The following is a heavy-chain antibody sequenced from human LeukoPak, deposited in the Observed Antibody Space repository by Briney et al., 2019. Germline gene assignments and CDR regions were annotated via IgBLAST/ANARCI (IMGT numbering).Heavy chain of an antibody. J-gene: IGHJ4*02. CDR1: GFTISIFP. V-gene: IGHV3-30*04. CDR3: ARDLELSAVYYFDS. D-gene: IGHD3-3*01. Sequence: RSLRLSCEASGFTISIFPMHWVRQAPGKGLEWVALISSGSEKYYADSVKGRFTISRDNSKNMLYLQMNSLGADDTAVYYCARDLELSAVYYFDSWGQGTLVIVSS. CDR2: ISSGSEK.